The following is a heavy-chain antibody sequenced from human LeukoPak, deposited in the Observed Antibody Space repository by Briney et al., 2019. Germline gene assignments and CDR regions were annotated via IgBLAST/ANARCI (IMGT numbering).Heavy chain of an antibody. Sequence: PSETLSLTCAVYGGSFSGYYWSWIRQPPGKGLEWIGEINHSGSTNYNPSLKSRVTISVDTSKNQFSLKLSSVTAADTAVYYCARGRGYSGYVSPKGKYYYMDVWGKGTTVTVSS. D-gene: IGHD5-12*01. CDR1: GGSFSGYY. J-gene: IGHJ6*03. CDR3: ARGRGYSGYVSPKGKYYYMDV. V-gene: IGHV4-34*01. CDR2: INHSGST.